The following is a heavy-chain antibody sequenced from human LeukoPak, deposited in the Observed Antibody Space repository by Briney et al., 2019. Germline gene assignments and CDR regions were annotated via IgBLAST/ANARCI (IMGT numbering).Heavy chain of an antibody. Sequence: HPGGSLRLSCVVSGFNFGSHEMSWVRQAPGKGLEWVSYIGGSGSPTHYADSVKGRFTVSRDNAKNSLYLQLNNLRAEDMAVYYCAREIIPTPDTFDIWGQGTVVTVSS. CDR2: IGGSGSPT. CDR1: GFNFGSHE. V-gene: IGHV3-48*03. CDR3: AREIIPTPDTFDI. J-gene: IGHJ3*02. D-gene: IGHD2-15*01.